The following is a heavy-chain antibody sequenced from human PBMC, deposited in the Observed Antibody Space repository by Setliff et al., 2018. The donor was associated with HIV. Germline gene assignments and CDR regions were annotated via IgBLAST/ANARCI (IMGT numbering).Heavy chain of an antibody. J-gene: IGHJ4*02. Sequence: GGSLRLSCAASGFTFSSYAMSWVRQVPGKGLEWVSSISGSGANKYYADPVKGRFPISRDNSKNTVYLQMNSLRAEDTAVYFCAKDEGRVGATKVNLKYWGQGTLVTVSS. CDR1: GFTFSSYA. D-gene: IGHD1-26*01. CDR2: ISGSGANK. CDR3: AKDEGRVGATKVNLKY. V-gene: IGHV3-23*01.